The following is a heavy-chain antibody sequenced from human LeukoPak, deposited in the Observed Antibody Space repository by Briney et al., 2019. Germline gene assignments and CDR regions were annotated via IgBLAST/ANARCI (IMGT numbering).Heavy chain of an antibody. CDR3: ALGGVTRYDILTGYYLSWFDP. CDR1: GYIFTDYY. CDR2: INPNSGGT. D-gene: IGHD3-9*01. Sequence: ASVKVSCKASGYIFTDYYMHWVRQAAGQGLEWMGRINPNSGGTNYAQKFQGRVSITRDTSISTAYMTGSRLRSDDTAVYYCALGGVTRYDILTGYYLSWFDPWGQGSLVTVSS. V-gene: IGHV1-2*06. J-gene: IGHJ5*02.